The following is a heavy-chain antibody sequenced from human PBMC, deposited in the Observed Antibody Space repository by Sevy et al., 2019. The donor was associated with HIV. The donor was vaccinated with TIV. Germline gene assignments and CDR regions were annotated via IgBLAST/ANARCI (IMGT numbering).Heavy chain of an antibody. CDR2: IYTSGST. CDR1: GGSISSGSYY. CDR3: ARGDAYDSSGYYYDY. V-gene: IGHV4-61*02. Sequence: SETLSLTCTVSGGSISSGSYYWSWIRQPAGKGLEWIGRIYTSGSTNYNPSLKSRVTISVDTSKNQFSLKLSSVTAADTAVYYCARGDAYDSSGYYYDYWGQGTLVTVSS. J-gene: IGHJ4*02. D-gene: IGHD3-22*01.